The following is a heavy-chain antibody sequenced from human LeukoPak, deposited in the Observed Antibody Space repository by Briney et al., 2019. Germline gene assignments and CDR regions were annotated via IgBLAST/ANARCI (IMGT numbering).Heavy chain of an antibody. V-gene: IGHV4-34*01. CDR2: INYSGST. CDR1: GGSFSGYY. Sequence: SETLSLTCAVYGGSFSGYYWSWIRQPPGKGLEWIGEINYSGSTNYNPSLKSRVTISVDTSKNQFSLKLSSVTAADTAVYFCARGPPTDYYDSSGFYYVFDYWGQGTLVTVSS. J-gene: IGHJ4*02. D-gene: IGHD3-22*01. CDR3: ARGPPTDYYDSSGFYYVFDY.